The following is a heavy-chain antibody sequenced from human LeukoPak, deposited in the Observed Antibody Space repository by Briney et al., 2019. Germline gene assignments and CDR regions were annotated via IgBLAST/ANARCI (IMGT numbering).Heavy chain of an antibody. V-gene: IGHV3-9*01. CDR2: ISWNSGSI. CDR3: AKAREYYYDSSGYYSSRTGWYFDL. Sequence: GGSLRLSCAASGFTFDDYAMHWIRQAPGKGLEWVSGISWNSGSIGYADSVKGRFTISRDNAKNSLYLQMNSLRAEDTALYYCAKAREYYYDSSGYYSSRTGWYFDLWGRGTLVTVSS. D-gene: IGHD3-22*01. J-gene: IGHJ2*01. CDR1: GFTFDDYA.